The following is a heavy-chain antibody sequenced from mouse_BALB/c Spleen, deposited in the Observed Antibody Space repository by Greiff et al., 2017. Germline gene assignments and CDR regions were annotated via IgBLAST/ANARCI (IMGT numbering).Heavy chain of an antibody. V-gene: IGHV3-8*02. J-gene: IGHJ3*01. CDR3: AREDGNYPAWFAY. Sequence: VQLQQSGPSLVKPSQTLSLTCSVTGDSITSGYWNWIRKFPGNKLEYMGYISYSGSTYYNPSLKSRISITRDTSKNQYYLQLNSVTTEDTATYYCAREDGNYPAWFAYWGQGTLVTVSA. CDR2: ISYSGST. CDR1: GDSITSGY. D-gene: IGHD2-1*01.